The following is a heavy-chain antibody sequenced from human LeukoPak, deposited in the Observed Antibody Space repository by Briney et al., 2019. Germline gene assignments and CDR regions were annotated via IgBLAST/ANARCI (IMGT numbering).Heavy chain of an antibody. Sequence: TLSLTCTVSGGSISSSTYYWGWIRQPPGKGLEWIGNIYYSGSTYYNPSLKSRVTISVDTSKNQFSLKLSSLTAADTAIYYCARHASYSSSWTDFDYWGQGALVTVSP. D-gene: IGHD6-13*01. V-gene: IGHV4-39*01. CDR2: IYYSGST. J-gene: IGHJ4*02. CDR3: ARHASYSSSWTDFDY. CDR1: GGSISSSTYY.